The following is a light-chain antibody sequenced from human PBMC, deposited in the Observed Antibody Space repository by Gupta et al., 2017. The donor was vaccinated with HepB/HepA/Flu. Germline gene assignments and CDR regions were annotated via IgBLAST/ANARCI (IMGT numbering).Light chain of an antibody. Sequence: DIQLTQSPSFLSASVGDRVTITCRASQGIGSYLAWYQQKPGKAPKLLIYAASTLQSGVPLRFSGSWFGTEFTLTISSLQPEDFATYYCQQVNSYPLTFGGGTKVEIK. J-gene: IGKJ4*02. CDR2: AAS. CDR1: QGIGSY. CDR3: QQVNSYPLT. V-gene: IGKV1-9*01.